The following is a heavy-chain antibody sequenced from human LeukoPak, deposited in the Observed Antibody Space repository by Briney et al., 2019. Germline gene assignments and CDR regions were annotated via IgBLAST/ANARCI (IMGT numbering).Heavy chain of an antibody. D-gene: IGHD6-13*01. V-gene: IGHV1-3*01. CDR1: GYTFTSYA. CDR3: ARDCSSWSLYYYYGMDV. J-gene: IGHJ6*02. CDR2: INAGNGNT. Sequence: ASVKVSCKASGYTFTSYAMHWVRQAPGQRLEWMGWINAGNGNTKYSQKFQGRVTITRDTSASTAYMELSSLRSEDTAVYYCARDCSSWSLYYYYGMDVWGQGTTVTVSS.